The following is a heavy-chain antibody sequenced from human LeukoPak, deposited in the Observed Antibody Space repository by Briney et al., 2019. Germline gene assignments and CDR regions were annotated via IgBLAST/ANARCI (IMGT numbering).Heavy chain of an antibody. J-gene: IGHJ4*02. V-gene: IGHV3-30*04. CDR1: GFTFRSHD. D-gene: IGHD5-24*01. Sequence: GGSLRLSCAASGFTFRSHDMHWVRQAPGKGLEWVAVISYDTSNKYYADSVKGRFTISRDNSKNTLYLQMNSLRAEDTAVYYCARDLGGRDGYNFDCWGPGTLVTVSS. CDR2: ISYDTSNK. CDR3: ARDLGGRDGYNFDC.